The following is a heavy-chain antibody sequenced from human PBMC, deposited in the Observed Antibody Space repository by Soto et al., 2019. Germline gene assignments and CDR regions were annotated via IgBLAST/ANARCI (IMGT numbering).Heavy chain of an antibody. J-gene: IGHJ4*02. CDR3: AREGNLGRWIQPLDS. D-gene: IGHD2-2*03. CDR1: GASFSGYY. CDR2: INYNGST. Sequence: DTLSLTCAVYGASFSGYYSILFRQPPGKGLEWIGNINYNGSTKYSPSLKSRVTMSVDTSKNHFSLKLISVTTADTAVYFCAREGNLGRWIQPLDSWGQGTLVTVSS. V-gene: IGHV4-34*01.